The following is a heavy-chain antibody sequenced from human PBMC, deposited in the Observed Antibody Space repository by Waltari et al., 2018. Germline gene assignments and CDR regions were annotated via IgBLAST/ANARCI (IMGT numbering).Heavy chain of an antibody. V-gene: IGHV4-61*09. CDR1: GDSISGSYY. Sequence: QLQLQQSGPGLVKPSQTLSLACSLSGDSISGSYYWNWVRQTAGEGLEWLGYIYSSGRTKYNPSLQSPATISIVNKTQFSLKLAAVTAADTAVYYCARSDVVVAPARNNYYFPMEVWGQGTTVTVSS. CDR2: IYSSGRT. CDR3: ARSDVVVAPARNNYYFPMEV. J-gene: IGHJ6*03. D-gene: IGHD2-21*01.